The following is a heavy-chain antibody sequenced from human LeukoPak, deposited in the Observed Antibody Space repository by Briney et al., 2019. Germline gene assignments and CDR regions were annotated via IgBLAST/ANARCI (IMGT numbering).Heavy chain of an antibody. Sequence: ASVKVSCKASGYTFTDYGITWVRQAPGQGLEWMGWRSAYNGNTKYAQTLQGRVTMTTDTSTSTAYMELRSLRSDDTAVYYCARDHSSSCQLFDYWGQGTLVTVSS. CDR1: GYTFTDYG. D-gene: IGHD6-13*01. J-gene: IGHJ4*02. V-gene: IGHV1-18*01. CDR3: ARDHSSSCQLFDY. CDR2: RSAYNGNT.